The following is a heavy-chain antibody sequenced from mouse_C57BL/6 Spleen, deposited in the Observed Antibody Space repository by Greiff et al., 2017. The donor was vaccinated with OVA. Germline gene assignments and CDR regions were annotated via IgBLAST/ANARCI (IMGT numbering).Heavy chain of an antibody. J-gene: IGHJ2*01. CDR3: ARPDDQYYFDY. Sequence: DVQLQESGGGLVKPGGSLKLSCAASGFTFSDYGMHWVRQAPEKGLEWVAYISSGSSTIYYADTVKGRFTISRDNAKNTLFLQMTSLRSEDTAMYYCARPDDQYYFDYWGQGTTLTVSS. D-gene: IGHD3-2*02. CDR2: ISSGSSTI. CDR1: GFTFSDYG. V-gene: IGHV5-17*01.